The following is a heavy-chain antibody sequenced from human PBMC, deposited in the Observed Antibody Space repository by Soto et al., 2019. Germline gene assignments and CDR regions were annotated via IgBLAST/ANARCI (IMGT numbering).Heavy chain of an antibody. CDR3: AKEAGGRPYSSSSFDY. V-gene: IGHV3-23*01. CDR1: GFTFSSYW. Sequence: PGGSLRLSCAASGFTFSSYWMSWVRQAPGKGLEWVSGISGSGGSTYDADSVKGRFTISRDNSKNTLYLQMNSLRAEDTAVYYCAKEAGGRPYSSSSFDYWGQGTLVTVSS. D-gene: IGHD6-6*01. CDR2: ISGSGGST. J-gene: IGHJ4*02.